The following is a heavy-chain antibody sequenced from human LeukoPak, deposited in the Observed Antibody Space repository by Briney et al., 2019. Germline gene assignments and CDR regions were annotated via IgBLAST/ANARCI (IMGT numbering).Heavy chain of an antibody. V-gene: IGHV3-23*01. J-gene: IGHJ6*02. D-gene: IGHD3-10*01. CDR2: TSGSGGST. Sequence: PGGSLRLSCAASGFTFSSYAMSWVRQAPGKGLEWVSATSGSGGSTYYADSVKGRFTISRDNSKNTLYLQMNSLRAEDTAVYYCARGVWFGERYYGMDVWGQGTTVTVSS. CDR3: ARGVWFGERYYGMDV. CDR1: GFTFSSYA.